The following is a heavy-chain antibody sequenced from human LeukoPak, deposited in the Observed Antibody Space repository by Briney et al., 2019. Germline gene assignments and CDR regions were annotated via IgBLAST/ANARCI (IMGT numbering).Heavy chain of an antibody. CDR3: IRARKLYSSGWYYFDY. CDR1: GFTFCDYA. V-gene: IGHV3-49*04. J-gene: IGHJ4*02. CDR2: IRSKGYGGTT. Sequence: PGRSLRLSCTASGFTFCDYAMSWVRQAPGKGLEWVGFIRSKGYGGTTEYAASVKGRFTSSRDDSKSSAYLQMNSLKSEDTAVYYCIRARKLYSSGWYYFDYWGQGTLVTVSS. D-gene: IGHD6-19*01.